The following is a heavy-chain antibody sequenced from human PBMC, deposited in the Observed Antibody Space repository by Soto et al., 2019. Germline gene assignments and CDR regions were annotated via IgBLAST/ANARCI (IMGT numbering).Heavy chain of an antibody. CDR2: ISGSGGST. J-gene: IGHJ5*02. Sequence: GGSLRLSCAASGFTFSSYAMSWVRQAPGKGLEWVSAISGSGGSTYYADSVKGRFTISRDNSKNTLYLQMNSLRAEDTAVYYCATLGVVDNWFDPWGQGTLVTVSS. V-gene: IGHV3-23*01. CDR3: ATLGVVDNWFDP. CDR1: GFTFSSYA. D-gene: IGHD3-3*01.